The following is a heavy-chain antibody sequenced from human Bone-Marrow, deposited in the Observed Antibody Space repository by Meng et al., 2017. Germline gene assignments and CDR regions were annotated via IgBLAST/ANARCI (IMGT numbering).Heavy chain of an antibody. CDR1: GFTFGDYA. CDR3: TKTRHIVVVTEYYFDY. Sequence: GESLKISCTASGFTFGDYAMSWFRQAPGKGLEWVGFIRSKAYGGTTEYAASVKGRFTISRDDSKSIAYLQMNSLKTEDTAVYYCTKTRHIVVVTEYYFDYRGQGTRVTVSS. CDR2: IRSKAYGGTT. D-gene: IGHD2-21*02. J-gene: IGHJ4*02. V-gene: IGHV3-49*03.